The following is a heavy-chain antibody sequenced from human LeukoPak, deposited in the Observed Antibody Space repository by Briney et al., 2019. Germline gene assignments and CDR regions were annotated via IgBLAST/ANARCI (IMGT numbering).Heavy chain of an antibody. Sequence: SETLSLTCTVSGGPISSYFWNWIRQSPGKGLEWVGYVYYRGSTNYNPSLKSRVTMSVDTSKNQFSLKLSSVTAADTAVYYCARLLTYYDILTGYYAPHYFDYWGQGTLVTVSS. CDR3: ARLLTYYDILTGYYAPHYFDY. CDR2: VYYRGST. J-gene: IGHJ4*02. V-gene: IGHV4-59*12. CDR1: GGPISSYF. D-gene: IGHD3-9*01.